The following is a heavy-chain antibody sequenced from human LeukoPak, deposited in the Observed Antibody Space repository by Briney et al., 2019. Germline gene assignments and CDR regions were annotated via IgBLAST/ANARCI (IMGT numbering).Heavy chain of an antibody. Sequence: PGGSLRLSCAASGFPFSSYGMHWVRQAPGKGLEWVAFIRYDGSNKYYADSVKGRCTISRDNSKNTLFLQMNSLRAEDTALYYCAKDLVAVAATTYYYYMDAWGKGTTVIASS. V-gene: IGHV3-30*02. CDR2: IRYDGSNK. CDR1: GFPFSSYG. CDR3: AKDLVAVAATTYYYYMDA. D-gene: IGHD6-19*01. J-gene: IGHJ6*03.